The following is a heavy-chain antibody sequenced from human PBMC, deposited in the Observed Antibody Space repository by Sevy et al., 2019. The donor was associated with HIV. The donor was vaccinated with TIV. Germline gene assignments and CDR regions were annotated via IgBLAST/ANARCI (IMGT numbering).Heavy chain of an antibody. Sequence: SLRLSCAASGFTFSYFSMHWVRQAPGKGLEWVATISYDGSNEHYADSVKGRFTISRDNSKNALYLQMNSLRAEDTAVYSCALERLSSDVAEYFENWGQGTLVTVSS. V-gene: IGHV3-30-3*01. CDR1: GFTFSYFS. D-gene: IGHD1-1*01. CDR2: ISYDGSNE. J-gene: IGHJ1*01. CDR3: ALERLSSDVAEYFEN.